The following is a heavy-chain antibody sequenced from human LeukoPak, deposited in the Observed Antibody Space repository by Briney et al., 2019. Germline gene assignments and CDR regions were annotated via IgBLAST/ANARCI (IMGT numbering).Heavy chain of an antibody. J-gene: IGHJ4*02. CDR3: ARHPALYYYDSSGPFDY. CDR1: GGSLHGYY. Sequence: PSETLSLTCSVSGGSLHGYYWTWLRQPPGKGLEWIGYIYYSGNTDYNPSLKSRVTISVDTSKNQFSLKLSSVTAADTVVYYCARHPALYYYDSSGPFDYWGQGTLVTVSS. CDR2: IYYSGNT. V-gene: IGHV4-59*08. D-gene: IGHD3-22*01.